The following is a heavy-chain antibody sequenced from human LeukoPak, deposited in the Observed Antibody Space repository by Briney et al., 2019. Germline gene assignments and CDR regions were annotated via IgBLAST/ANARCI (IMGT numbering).Heavy chain of an antibody. J-gene: IGHJ1*01. D-gene: IGHD5-18*01. Sequence: VSSVTVSCKASGYTFTSYGINWVRQAPGQGLEWMGWISGYNGDAIYAQKLQGRVTLTTDTPTTTAYMELRSLKFDDTAVYYCARDDRSVDTAMSFQRWGQGTL. V-gene: IGHV1-18*01. CDR1: GYTFTSYG. CDR2: ISGYNGDA. CDR3: ARDDRSVDTAMSFQR.